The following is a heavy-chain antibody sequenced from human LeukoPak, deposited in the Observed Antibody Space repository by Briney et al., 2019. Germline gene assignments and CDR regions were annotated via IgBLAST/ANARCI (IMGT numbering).Heavy chain of an antibody. V-gene: IGHV4-34*01. CDR1: GGSFSGYY. D-gene: IGHD5-24*01. CDR3: ATGRDGYNFDY. J-gene: IGHJ4*02. Sequence: SETLSLTCAVYGGSFSGYYWSWIRQPPGKGLEWIGEINHSGSTNYNPSLKSRVTISVDTSKNQFSLKLSSVTAADTAVYYCATGRDGYNFDYWGQGTLVTVSS. CDR2: INHSGST.